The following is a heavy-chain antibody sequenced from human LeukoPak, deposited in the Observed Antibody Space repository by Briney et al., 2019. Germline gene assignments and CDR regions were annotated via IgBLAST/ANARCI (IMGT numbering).Heavy chain of an antibody. Sequence: TGGSLRLSCAASGFTFSSYGMHWVRQAPGKGLEWVAFIWYDGSNKYYADSVKGRFTISRDNSKNTLYLQMNSLRAEDTAVYYCAKDRRATIFGLSNYYYMDVWGKGTTVTVSS. CDR3: AKDRRATIFGLSNYYYMDV. CDR2: IWYDGSNK. J-gene: IGHJ6*03. D-gene: IGHD5-12*01. CDR1: GFTFSSYG. V-gene: IGHV3-30*02.